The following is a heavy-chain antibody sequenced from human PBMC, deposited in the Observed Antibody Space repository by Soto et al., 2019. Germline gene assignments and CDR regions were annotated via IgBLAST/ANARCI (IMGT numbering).Heavy chain of an antibody. Sequence: QVQLVQSGAEVKKPGASVKVSCKASGYTFTSYGLSWVRQAPGQGREWMGRISAYNYNTNYAQKLQGRVTMTTDTSTSTAYMALSSLTSADTAVYYCARVVGALGHWFDPWGQGTLVTVSS. V-gene: IGHV1-18*01. D-gene: IGHD1-26*01. CDR3: ARVVGALGHWFDP. CDR2: ISAYNYNT. J-gene: IGHJ5*02. CDR1: GYTFTSYG.